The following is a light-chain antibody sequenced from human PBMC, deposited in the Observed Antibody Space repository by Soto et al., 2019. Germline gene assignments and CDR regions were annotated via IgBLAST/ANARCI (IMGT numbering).Light chain of an antibody. Sequence: QSALTQPPSVSGAPGQRVTISCTGSSSNIGAGYDVHWYQQLPGTAPKLLIYGNNNRPSGVPDRFSGSKSGTSASLAITGLQDEDEADYYCQSYDSSLSVFGGGTKLTVL. CDR3: QSYDSSLSV. CDR2: GNN. J-gene: IGLJ3*02. V-gene: IGLV1-40*01. CDR1: SSNIGAGYD.